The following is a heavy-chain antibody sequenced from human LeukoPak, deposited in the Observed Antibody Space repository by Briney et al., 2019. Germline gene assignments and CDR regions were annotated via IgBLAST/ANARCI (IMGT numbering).Heavy chain of an antibody. CDR2: IYYSGST. CDR1: GGSISSYY. V-gene: IGHV4-59*01. D-gene: IGHD3-10*01. Sequence: PSETLFLTCTVSGGSISSYYWSWIRQPPGKGLEWIGYIYYSGSTNYNPSLKSRVTISVDTSKNQFSLKLSSVTAADTAVYYCARRSSMVRGVMVDYFDYWGQGTLVTVSS. CDR3: ARRSSMVRGVMVDYFDY. J-gene: IGHJ4*02.